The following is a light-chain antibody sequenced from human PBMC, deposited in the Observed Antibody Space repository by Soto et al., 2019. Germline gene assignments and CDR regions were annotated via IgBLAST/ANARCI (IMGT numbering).Light chain of an antibody. Sequence: EIVLTQSPATLSLSPGERATLSCRASQSVSTYLAWYQQKPGQAPRLLIYDASNRATGIPARFIGSGSGTDFTLTISSLQAEDVAVYYCQQYYSTPWTFGQGTKVEIK. CDR2: DAS. CDR3: QQYYSTPWT. V-gene: IGKV3-11*01. CDR1: QSVSTY. J-gene: IGKJ1*01.